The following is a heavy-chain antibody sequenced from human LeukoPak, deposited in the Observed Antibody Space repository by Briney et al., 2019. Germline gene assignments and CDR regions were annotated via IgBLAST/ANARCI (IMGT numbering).Heavy chain of an antibody. D-gene: IGHD5-12*01. CDR1: GFTFSNYA. Sequence: PGGSLRLSCAASGFTFSNYAMHWVRQAPGKGLEYVSAISSNGGSTYYADSVKGRFTISRDNSKNTLYLQMGSLRAEDMAVYYCARGLYSGYDRPPFDPWGQGTLVTVSS. V-gene: IGHV3-64*02. CDR3: ARGLYSGYDRPPFDP. J-gene: IGHJ5*02. CDR2: ISSNGGST.